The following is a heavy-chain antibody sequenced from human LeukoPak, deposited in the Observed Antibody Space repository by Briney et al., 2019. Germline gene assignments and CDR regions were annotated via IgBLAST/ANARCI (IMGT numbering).Heavy chain of an antibody. CDR3: ARIAYCGGDCPYNWFDP. Sequence: GGSLRLSCAASGFTFSSYSMNWVRQAPGKGLEWVSYISSSSSTIYYADSVKGRFTISRDNAKNSLYLQMNSLRAEDTAVYYCARIAYCGGDCPYNWFDPWGQGTLVTVSS. D-gene: IGHD2-21*02. CDR1: GFTFSSYS. V-gene: IGHV3-48*04. J-gene: IGHJ5*02. CDR2: ISSSSSTI.